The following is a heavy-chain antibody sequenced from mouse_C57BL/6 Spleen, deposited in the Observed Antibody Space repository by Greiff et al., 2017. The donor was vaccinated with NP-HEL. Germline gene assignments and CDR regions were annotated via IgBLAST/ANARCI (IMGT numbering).Heavy chain of an antibody. CDR3: ARGGSSGYFDV. Sequence: VQLQQPGAELVRPGSSVKLSCKASGYTFTSYWMDWVKQRPGQGLEWIGNIYPSDSETHYNQKFKDKATLTVDKSSSTAYMQLSSLTSEDAAVYYCARGGSSGYFDVWGTGTTVTVSS. J-gene: IGHJ1*03. CDR2: IYPSDSET. D-gene: IGHD1-1*01. CDR1: GYTFTSYW. V-gene: IGHV1-61*01.